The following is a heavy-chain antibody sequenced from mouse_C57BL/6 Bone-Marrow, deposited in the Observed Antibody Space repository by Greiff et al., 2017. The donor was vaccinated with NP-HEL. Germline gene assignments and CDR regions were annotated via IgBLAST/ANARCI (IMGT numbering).Heavy chain of an antibody. CDR2: IYPRSGNT. Sequence: QLQQSGAELARPGASVKLSCKASGYTFTSYGISWVKQRTGQGLEWIGEIYPRSGNTYYNEKFKGKATLTADKSSSTAYMELRSLTSEDSAVYFCARGGLRRHWYFDVWGTGTTVTVSS. CDR3: ARGGLRRHWYFDV. J-gene: IGHJ1*03. V-gene: IGHV1-81*01. D-gene: IGHD2-4*01. CDR1: GYTFTSYG.